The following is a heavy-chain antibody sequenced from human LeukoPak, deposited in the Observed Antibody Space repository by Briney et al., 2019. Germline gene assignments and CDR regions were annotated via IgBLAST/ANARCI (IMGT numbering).Heavy chain of an antibody. J-gene: IGHJ4*02. CDR1: GFTFSSYW. V-gene: IGHV3-7*01. D-gene: IGHD3-16*02. CDR3: VRDLSY. Sequence: GGSLRLSCAASGFTFSSYWMSWVRRAPGKGLEWVANIKQDGSENYYVDSVKGRFTVSRDNAKSSLYLQMNSLRAEDTALYYCVRDLSYWGQGTLVTVSS. CDR2: IKQDGSEN.